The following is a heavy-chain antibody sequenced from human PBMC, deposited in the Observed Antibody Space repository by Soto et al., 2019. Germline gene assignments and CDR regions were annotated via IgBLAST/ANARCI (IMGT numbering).Heavy chain of an antibody. Sequence: ASVKVSCKASGGIFSDLAFSWVRQAPGQGPEWMGGIMPIFGRPDYAQKFRGRVTITADESTSTAYMELRSLRSDDTAVYYCATAAYDLLTGYYNRGAIEIWGQGTMVTVSS. V-gene: IGHV1-69*13. D-gene: IGHD3-9*01. CDR3: ATAAYDLLTGYYNRGAIEI. J-gene: IGHJ3*02. CDR1: GGIFSDLA. CDR2: IMPIFGRP.